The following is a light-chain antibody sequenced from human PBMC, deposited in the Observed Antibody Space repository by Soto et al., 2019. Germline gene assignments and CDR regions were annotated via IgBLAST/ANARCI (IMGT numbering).Light chain of an antibody. CDR2: KTS. Sequence: DIQMTQSPSTLSASVGDRVTITCRASQSIGVWLAWYQQKPGTAPKLLIYKTSTLDSGVPLRFSGSGSGTEFTLTISSRKRDDFATFYFQHYINYFRTFGQGTQVEIK. J-gene: IGKJ1*01. CDR1: QSIGVW. CDR3: QHYINYFRT. V-gene: IGKV1-5*03.